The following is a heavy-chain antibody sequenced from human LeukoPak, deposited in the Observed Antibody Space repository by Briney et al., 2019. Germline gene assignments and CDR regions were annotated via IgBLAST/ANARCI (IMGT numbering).Heavy chain of an antibody. CDR3: ARGEEDYYNF. V-gene: IGHV4-59*01. J-gene: IGHJ4*02. CDR2: IYYSGST. CDR1: GGSISSYY. Sequence: TSETLSLTCTVSGGSISSYYWSWIRQPPGKGLEWIGYIYYSGSTNYNPSLTSRVTISVDTSKNQFSLKLSSVTAADTAVYYCARGEEDYYNFWGQGTLVTVSS. D-gene: IGHD1-26*01.